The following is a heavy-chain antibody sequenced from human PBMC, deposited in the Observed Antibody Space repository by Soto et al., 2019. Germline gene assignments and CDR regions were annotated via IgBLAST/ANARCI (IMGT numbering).Heavy chain of an antibody. CDR3: ARDVGSVARNLLY. V-gene: IGHV3-9*02. CDR1: GFTSEDYA. CDR2: INWNSGDI. J-gene: IGHJ4*02. Sequence: EVLLVESGGALVQPGRSLRVSCAASGFTSEDYAMHWVRQAPGKGLEWVSSINWNSGDIGYADSVKGRFTISRDNAKNSVYLHMNSLRAEDTALYYCARDVGSVARNLLYWGQGTLVTVSS. D-gene: IGHD5-12*01.